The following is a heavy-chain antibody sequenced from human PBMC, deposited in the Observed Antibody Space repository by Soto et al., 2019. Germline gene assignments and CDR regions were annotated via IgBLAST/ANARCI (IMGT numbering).Heavy chain of an antibody. Sequence: QVQLQESGPGLVKPSETLSLTCTVSGGSISSYYWSWIRQPPGKGLEWIGYIYYSGSTNYNPSLTSRVTISVDTSKNQFSLKLSSVTAADTAVYYCARTGVGSSGYDYWGQGTLVTVSS. J-gene: IGHJ4*02. CDR3: ARTGVGSSGYDY. CDR1: GGSISSYY. D-gene: IGHD6-19*01. V-gene: IGHV4-59*01. CDR2: IYYSGST.